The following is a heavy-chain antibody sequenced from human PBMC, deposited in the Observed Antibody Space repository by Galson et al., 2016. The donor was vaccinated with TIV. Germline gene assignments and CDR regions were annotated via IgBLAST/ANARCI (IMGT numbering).Heavy chain of an antibody. CDR1: GLSVSINY. CDR3: ARDRVVDATYYYYYYGMDA. J-gene: IGHJ6*02. Sequence: SLRLSCAASGLSVSINYMTWVRQAPGKGLEWVSLISDGCKTYYPDSVKGRFTISRDNSKNPLYLQMNSLRVEDTAVYYCARDRVVDATYYYYYYGMDAWGQGTAVTVSS. V-gene: IGHV3-66*02. D-gene: IGHD2-15*01. CDR2: ISDGCKT.